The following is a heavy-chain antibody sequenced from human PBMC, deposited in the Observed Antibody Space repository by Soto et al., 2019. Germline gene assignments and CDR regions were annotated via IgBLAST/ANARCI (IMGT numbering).Heavy chain of an antibody. CDR2: TYYRSKWYN. CDR3: AREYGSGHLHWFDP. Sequence: TLSLTCSISGYSVSSNSAALHWIRQSPSRGLEWLGRTYYRSKWYNDYAVSVKSRITINPDTSKNQFSLQLNSVTPEDTAVYYCAREYGSGHLHWFDPCGQGTLVTVSS. J-gene: IGHJ5*02. D-gene: IGHD3-10*01. V-gene: IGHV6-1*01. CDR1: GYSVSSNSAA.